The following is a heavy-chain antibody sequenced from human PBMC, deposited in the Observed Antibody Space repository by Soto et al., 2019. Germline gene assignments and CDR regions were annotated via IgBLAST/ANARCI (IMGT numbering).Heavy chain of an antibody. V-gene: IGHV4-4*02. CDR3: AREGGSSSWYRFNWFDP. J-gene: IGHJ5*02. CDR1: GGSISSSNW. CDR2: IYHSGST. Sequence: QVQLQESGPGLVKPSGTLSLTCAVSGGSISSSNWWSRVRQPPGKGLEWIGEIYHSGSTNYNPSLKSRVTMSVDKSKNQFSLKLSSVTAADTAVYYCAREGGSSSWYRFNWFDPWGQGTLVTVSS. D-gene: IGHD6-13*01.